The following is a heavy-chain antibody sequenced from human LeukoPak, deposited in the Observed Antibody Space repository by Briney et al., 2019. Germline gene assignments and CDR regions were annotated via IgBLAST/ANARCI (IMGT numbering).Heavy chain of an antibody. D-gene: IGHD6-6*01. CDR2: ITPIFGTA. J-gene: IGHJ6*02. CDR1: GGTFSSYA. CDR3: ASHNGNAYSSSSFRTALTYGMDV. Sequence: ASVKVSCKASGGTFSSYAISWVRQAPGQGLEWMGGITPIFGTANYAQKFQGRVTITADESTSTAYMELSSLRSEDTAVYYCASHNGNAYSSSSFRTALTYGMDVWGQGTTVTVSS. V-gene: IGHV1-69*13.